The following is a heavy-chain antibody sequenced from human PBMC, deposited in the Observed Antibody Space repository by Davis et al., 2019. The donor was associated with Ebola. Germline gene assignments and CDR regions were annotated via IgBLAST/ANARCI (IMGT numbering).Heavy chain of an antibody. CDR3: ARDGDVVVPAAMFYYYYYMDV. CDR2: ISYDGSNK. J-gene: IGHJ6*03. D-gene: IGHD2-2*01. V-gene: IGHV3-30-3*01. Sequence: GGSLRLSCAASGFTFSSYAMHWVRQAPGKGLEWVAVISYDGSNKYYADSVKGRFTISRDNSKNTLYLQMNSLRAEDTAVYYCARDGDVVVPAAMFYYYYYMDVWGKGTTVTVSS. CDR1: GFTFSSYA.